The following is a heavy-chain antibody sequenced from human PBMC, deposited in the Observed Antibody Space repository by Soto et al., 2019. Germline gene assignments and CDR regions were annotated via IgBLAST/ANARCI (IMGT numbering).Heavy chain of an antibody. CDR2: INAGNGNT. Sequence: CKASCYTFTGYGISWVRQATGQRLEWMGWINAGNGNTKYSQKFQGRVTITRDTSASTAYMELSSLRSEDTAVYYCARRAILWQQLANYYYYGMDVWGQGTTVTVSS. D-gene: IGHD6-13*01. J-gene: IGHJ6*02. V-gene: IGHV1-3*01. CDR3: ARRAILWQQLANYYYYGMDV. CDR1: CYTFTGYG.